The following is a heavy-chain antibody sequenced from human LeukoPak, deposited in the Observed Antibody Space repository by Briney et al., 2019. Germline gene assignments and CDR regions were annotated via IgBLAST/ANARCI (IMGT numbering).Heavy chain of an antibody. D-gene: IGHD3-22*01. CDR1: GFIFTDVW. V-gene: IGHV3-15*01. CDR2: IKSKTDGGIT. CDR3: TTSATHYYDSSGYTLFDY. Sequence: GGSLRLSCAASGFIFTDVWMSWVRQAPGKGLEWVGRIKSKTDGGITEYAAPVKGRFTISRDDSKNTLYLQMNSLKTEDTAVYSCTTSATHYYDSSGYTLFDYWGQGTLVTVSS. J-gene: IGHJ4*02.